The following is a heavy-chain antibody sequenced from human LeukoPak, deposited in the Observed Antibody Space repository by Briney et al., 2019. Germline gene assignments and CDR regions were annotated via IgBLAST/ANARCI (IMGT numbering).Heavy chain of an antibody. CDR1: GGTFSGYY. Sequence: SETLSLTCAVYGGTFSGYYWSWIRQPPGKGLEWIGEINHSGSTNYNPSLKSRVTISVDTSKNQFSLKLSSVTAADTAVYYCARRVEDYYDSRGYYGPIDYWGQGTLVTVSS. CDR3: ARRVEDYYDSRGYYGPIDY. CDR2: INHSGST. V-gene: IGHV4-34*01. D-gene: IGHD3-22*01. J-gene: IGHJ4*02.